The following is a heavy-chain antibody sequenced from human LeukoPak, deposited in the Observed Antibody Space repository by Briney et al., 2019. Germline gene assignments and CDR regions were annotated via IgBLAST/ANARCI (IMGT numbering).Heavy chain of an antibody. CDR3: ARRVDATRWFDP. D-gene: IGHD2-15*01. V-gene: IGHV3-74*03. CDR2: INSDGTTT. CDR1: GFTFSNYF. J-gene: IGHJ5*02. Sequence: GGSLRLSCAASGFTFSNYFMHWVRQAPGKGLVWVSRINSDGTTTMYADSVKGRLTISKDSAKNTLYLQMNSLRDEDTAVYYCARRVDATRWFDPWGQGTLVAVSS.